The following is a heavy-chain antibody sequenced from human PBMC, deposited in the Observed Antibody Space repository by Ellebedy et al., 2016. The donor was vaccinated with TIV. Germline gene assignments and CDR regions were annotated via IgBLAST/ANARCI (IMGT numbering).Heavy chain of an antibody. CDR2: ISGSGGST. Sequence: GESLKISXAASGFTFSSYAMSWVRQAPGKGLEWVSAISGSGGSTYYADSVKGRFTISRDNSKNTLYLQMNSLRAEDTAVYYCAKEIAVAASAGDPWGQGTLVTVSS. CDR1: GFTFSSYA. J-gene: IGHJ5*02. V-gene: IGHV3-23*01. D-gene: IGHD6-19*01. CDR3: AKEIAVAASAGDP.